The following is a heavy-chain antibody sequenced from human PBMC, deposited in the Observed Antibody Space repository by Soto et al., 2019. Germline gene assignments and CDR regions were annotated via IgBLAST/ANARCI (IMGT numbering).Heavy chain of an antibody. D-gene: IGHD6-13*01. J-gene: IGHJ3*02. Sequence: SGGSLRLSCAASGFTFSSYGMHWVRQAPGKGPEWVAVISYDGSNKYYADSVKGRFTISRDNSKNTLYLQMNSLRAEDTAVYYCAKLRSSSWTQYAFDIWGHGTMVTVSS. V-gene: IGHV3-30*18. CDR1: GFTFSSYG. CDR3: AKLRSSSWTQYAFDI. CDR2: ISYDGSNK.